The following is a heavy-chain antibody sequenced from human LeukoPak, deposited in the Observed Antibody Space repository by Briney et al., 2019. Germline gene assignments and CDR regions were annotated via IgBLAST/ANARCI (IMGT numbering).Heavy chain of an antibody. CDR1: GFAFSQHW. Sequence: PGGSLRLSCVASGFAFSQHWMSWVRQAPGKALEWVGNIKTDGSEKYYVSSLEGRFTISRDNAKNSMYLQMNSLRAEDTAVYYCVPDPARYGSTWSSEYWGQGTLVTVSS. V-gene: IGHV3-7*03. J-gene: IGHJ4*02. CDR3: VPDPARYGSTWSSEY. D-gene: IGHD6-13*01. CDR2: IKTDGSEK.